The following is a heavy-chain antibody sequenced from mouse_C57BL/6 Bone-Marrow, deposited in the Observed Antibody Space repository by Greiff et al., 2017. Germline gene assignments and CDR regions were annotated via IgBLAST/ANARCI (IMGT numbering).Heavy chain of an antibody. D-gene: IGHD4-1*01. CDR3: TTRTGGF. CDR2: IDPENGAT. V-gene: IGHV14-4*01. CDR1: GFNIKDDY. Sequence: VQLKESGAELVRPGASVKLSCTASGFNIKDDYMHWVKQRPEQGLEWIGWIDPENGATEYASKFQGKATITADTSSNTAYLQLSSLTSEDTAVYYCTTRTGGFGGQGTLVTVSA. J-gene: IGHJ3*01.